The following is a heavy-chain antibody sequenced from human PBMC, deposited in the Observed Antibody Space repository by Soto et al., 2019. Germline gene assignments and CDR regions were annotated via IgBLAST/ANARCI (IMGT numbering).Heavy chain of an antibody. V-gene: IGHV1-18*01. D-gene: IGHD3-3*01. Sequence: GASVKVSCKASGYTFTSYGISWVRQAPGQGLEWMGWISAHNGNTNYEQKFQGRVTMTTDTSTSTAYMELRSLRSDDTAVYYCARALGKYYNFWSGYSTQFDYWGQGSVVTVSS. CDR1: GYTFTSYG. CDR2: ISAHNGNT. J-gene: IGHJ4*02. CDR3: ARALGKYYNFWSGYSTQFDY.